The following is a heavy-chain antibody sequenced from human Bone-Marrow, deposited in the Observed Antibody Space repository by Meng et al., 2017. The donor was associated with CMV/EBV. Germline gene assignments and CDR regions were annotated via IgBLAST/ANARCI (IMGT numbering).Heavy chain of an antibody. V-gene: IGHV1-18*01. CDR2: MEINHSNT. CDR1: GYICTFSG. J-gene: IGHJ5*01. D-gene: IGHD3-10*01. CDR3: VWIAMVRVVTSCVRFDS. Sequence: GGGGKQLGASVTLSCTAPGYICTFSGISWVRHGQPPGHGRKGRMEINHSNTNNDNTLQSRVTMSSADSTGREYLQMRSLRTAAKAVYYCVWIAMVRVVTSCVRFDSWGQGTLVTVSS.